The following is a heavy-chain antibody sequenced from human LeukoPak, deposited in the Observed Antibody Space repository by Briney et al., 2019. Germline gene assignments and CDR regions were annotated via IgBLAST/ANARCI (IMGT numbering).Heavy chain of an antibody. J-gene: IGHJ3*02. CDR3: ARESLNLDDAFDI. CDR2: INPNSGGT. CDR1: GYNFTAYY. Sequence: GASVKVSCKASGYNFTAYYLHWVRQAPGQGLEWMGRINPNSGGTNYEQKFQGRVTMTRDTSISTAYMELSRLRSDDTAVYYCARESLNLDDAFDIWGEGTMVTVSS. V-gene: IGHV1-2*06.